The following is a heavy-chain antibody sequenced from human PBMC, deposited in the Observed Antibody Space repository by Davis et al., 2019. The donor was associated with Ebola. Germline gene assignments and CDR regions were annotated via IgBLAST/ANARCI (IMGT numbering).Heavy chain of an antibody. V-gene: IGHV5-51*01. Sequence: GESLKISCTGSGYTFTTYWIAWVRQMPGKGLESMGIIYPGDSDTRYSPSFQGQVTISADKSFSTAYLQWSSLKASDTAIYYCARHRIVGSTYYFDLWGQGTLVTVSS. CDR2: IYPGDSDT. CDR3: ARHRIVGSTYYFDL. D-gene: IGHD1-26*01. J-gene: IGHJ4*02. CDR1: GYTFTTYW.